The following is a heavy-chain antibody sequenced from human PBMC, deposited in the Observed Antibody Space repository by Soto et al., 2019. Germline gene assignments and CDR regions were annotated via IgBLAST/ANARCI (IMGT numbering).Heavy chain of an antibody. CDR1: GVSLGTSGVC. Sequence: QITLKESGPTLVKPTQTLTLTCTFSGVSLGTSGVCVGWVRQPPGKALEWLALISWDDDKRYSPSLKNRHTITKDTSKNQVVFTLTIRDAVVTATYDCEHILSGSSRGVKIDYRGHGTVVTVS. CDR3: EHILSGSSRGVKIDY. D-gene: IGHD3-9*01. CDR2: ISWDDDK. J-gene: IGHJ4*01. V-gene: IGHV2-5*02.